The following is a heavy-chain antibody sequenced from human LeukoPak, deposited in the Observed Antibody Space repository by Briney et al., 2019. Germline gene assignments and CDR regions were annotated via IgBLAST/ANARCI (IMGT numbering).Heavy chain of an antibody. D-gene: IGHD6-13*01. Sequence: SETLSLTCTASRDSITGHYWSWIRQPPGKTLEWIGYVYYNGNTYYNPSLASRVTMSVDTSKNQFSLALSFVTDADTGVYYCARGGASSKFLDYRGHGTLVTVSS. CDR2: VYYNGNT. CDR3: ARGGASSKFLDY. V-gene: IGHV4-59*11. J-gene: IGHJ4*01. CDR1: RDSITGHY.